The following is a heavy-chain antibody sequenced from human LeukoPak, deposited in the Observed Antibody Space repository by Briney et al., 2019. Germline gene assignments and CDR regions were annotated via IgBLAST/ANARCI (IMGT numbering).Heavy chain of an antibody. CDR2: ISGSGGST. CDR3: AKGALGYCSGGSCRGGDY. CDR1: GFTFSSYA. D-gene: IGHD2-15*01. Sequence: GGSLRLSCAASGFTFSSYAMSWVRQAPGKGLEWASAISGSGGSTYYADSVKGRFTISRDNSKNTLYLQMNSLRAEDTAVYYCAKGALGYCSGGSCRGGDYWGQGTLVTVSS. V-gene: IGHV3-23*01. J-gene: IGHJ4*02.